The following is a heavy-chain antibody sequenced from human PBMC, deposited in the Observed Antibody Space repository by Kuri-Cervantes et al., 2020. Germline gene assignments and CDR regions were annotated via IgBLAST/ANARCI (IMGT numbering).Heavy chain of an antibody. D-gene: IGHD6-19*01. Sequence: GSLRLSCTVSGGSIGSSSYYWDWIRQPPGKGLEWIGSIYYSGSTYYNPSLKSRVTISVDTSKNQFSLKLSSVTAADTAVYYCASGRAEWLVPAMVRKRRNYWGQGTLVTVSS. V-gene: IGHV4-39*01. CDR3: ASGRAEWLVPAMVRKRRNY. CDR2: IYYSGST. CDR1: GGSIGSSSYY. J-gene: IGHJ4*02.